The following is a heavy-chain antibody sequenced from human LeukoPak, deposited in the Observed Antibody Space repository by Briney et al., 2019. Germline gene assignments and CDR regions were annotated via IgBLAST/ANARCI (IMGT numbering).Heavy chain of an antibody. CDR3: ARAAAGTGAFDY. D-gene: IGHD6-13*01. CDR1: GGTFSSYA. V-gene: IGHV1-2*02. CDR2: INPNSGGT. J-gene: IGHJ4*02. Sequence: ASVKVSCKASGGTFSSYAISWVRQAPGQGLEWMGWINPNSGGTNYAQKFQGRVTMTRDTSISTAYMELSRLRSDDTAVYYCARAAAGTGAFDYWGQGTLVTVSS.